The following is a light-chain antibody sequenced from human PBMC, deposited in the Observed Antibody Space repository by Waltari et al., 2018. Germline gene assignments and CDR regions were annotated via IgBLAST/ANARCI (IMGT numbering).Light chain of an antibody. CDR2: GVN. CDR3: SSYTTSGTLV. V-gene: IGLV2-14*01. J-gene: IGLJ1*01. Sequence: QSAPTQPASVSGSPGQSITISCTGTSSDVGGSDLLSWHQQYPGKAPKVMIYGVNNRPSGVSNRFSGSKSGNTASLIISGLQADDEADYYCSSYTTSGTLVFGTGTKVTVL. CDR1: SSDVGGSDL.